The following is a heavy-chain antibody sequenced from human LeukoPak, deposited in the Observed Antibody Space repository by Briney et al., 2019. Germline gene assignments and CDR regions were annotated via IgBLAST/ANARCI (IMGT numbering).Heavy chain of an antibody. V-gene: IGHV3-33*01. Sequence: QTGRSLRLSCAASGFTFSSYGMHWVRQAPGKRLEWVAVIWFDGSNKYYADSVKGRFTVSRDNAKNTLYLQMNSLGAEDTAVYYCARTAYSTSSLGFWGQGTLVTVSS. CDR3: ARTAYSTSSLGF. D-gene: IGHD6-6*01. CDR2: IWFDGSNK. J-gene: IGHJ4*02. CDR1: GFTFSSYG.